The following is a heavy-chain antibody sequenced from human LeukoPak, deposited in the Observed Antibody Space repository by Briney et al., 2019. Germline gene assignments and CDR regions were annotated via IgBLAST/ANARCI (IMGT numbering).Heavy chain of an antibody. CDR3: AREMGSRYGY. CDR2: TYYRSSWYG. Sequence: SQTLSLTCAISGDSVSSHIAAWTWIRQSASRGLEWLGRTYYRSSWYGDYAVSVKSRITISPDTSKNQFSLHLNSVTPEDTAVYYCAREMGSRYGYWGQGTLVTVSS. D-gene: IGHD2-8*01. CDR1: GDSVSSHIAA. V-gene: IGHV6-1*01. J-gene: IGHJ4*02.